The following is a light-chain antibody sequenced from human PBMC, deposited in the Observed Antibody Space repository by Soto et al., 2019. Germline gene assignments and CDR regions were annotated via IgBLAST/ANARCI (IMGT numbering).Light chain of an antibody. CDR2: AAS. V-gene: IGKV1-39*01. J-gene: IGKJ5*01. CDR3: QQGYTSAIT. Sequence: DIQMTQSPSSLSASVGARVPITYRASQSIGKHLNWYQQKPGKAPQFLIYAASNLQSGVPSRFSGSGSGTDFTLTVNSLQPEDFATYYCQQGYTSAITFGQGTRLEN. CDR1: QSIGKH.